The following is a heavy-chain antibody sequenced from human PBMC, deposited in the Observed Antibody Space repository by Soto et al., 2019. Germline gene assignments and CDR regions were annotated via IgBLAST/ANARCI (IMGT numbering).Heavy chain of an antibody. D-gene: IGHD3-22*01. CDR2: IIPNFGTA. J-gene: IGHJ4*02. Sequence: QVQLVQSGAEVKKPGSSVKVSCKASGGTFSNYAISWVRQAPGQGLEWMGGIIPNFGTANYAQKFQDRVTITADESTTTAYMELSSLRSEDTAVYFCARVAVAGFSMIASFDYWGQGTLVTVSS. CDR3: ARVAVAGFSMIASFDY. CDR1: GGTFSNYA. V-gene: IGHV1-69*12.